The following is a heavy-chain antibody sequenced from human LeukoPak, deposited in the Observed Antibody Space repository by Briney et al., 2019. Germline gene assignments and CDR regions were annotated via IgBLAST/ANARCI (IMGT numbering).Heavy chain of an antibody. CDR1: GGSISSSNW. V-gene: IGHV4-4*02. CDR3: ARVAPLNYYGSGSYYNL. J-gene: IGHJ5*02. CDR2: IYHSGST. Sequence: PSGTLSLTCAVSGGSISSSNWWSWVRQPRGKGLEWIWEIYHSGSTNYNPSLKSRVTISVDKSKNQFSLKLSSVTAADTAVYYCARVAPLNYYGSGSYYNLWGQGTLVTVSS. D-gene: IGHD3-10*01.